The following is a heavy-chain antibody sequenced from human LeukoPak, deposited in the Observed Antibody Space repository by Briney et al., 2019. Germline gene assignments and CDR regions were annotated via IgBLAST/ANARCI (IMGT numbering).Heavy chain of an antibody. J-gene: IGHJ4*02. CDR1: GFTFSSYA. CDR3: ARDMYDSSGYLFDY. Sequence: ARSLRLSCAASGFTFSSYAIHWVRQAPSEGLEWVVVISSDGSNKYYADSVKGRFTISRDNSKNTLYLQMNSLRAEDTAVYYCARDMYDSSGYLFDYWGQGTLVTVSS. V-gene: IGHV3-30-3*01. CDR2: ISSDGSNK. D-gene: IGHD3-22*01.